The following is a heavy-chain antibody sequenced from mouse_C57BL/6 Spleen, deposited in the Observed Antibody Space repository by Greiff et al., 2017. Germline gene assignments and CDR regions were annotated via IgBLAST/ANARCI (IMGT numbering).Heavy chain of an antibody. V-gene: IGHV1-4*01. CDR1: GYTFTSYT. J-gene: IGHJ4*01. CDR3: ASSTYYNAMDY. CDR2: INPSSGYT. D-gene: IGHD2-12*01. Sequence: VQLQQSGAELARPGASVKMSCKASGYTFTSYTMHWVKQRPGQGLEWIGYINPSSGYTKYNQKFKDKATLTADKSSSTADMQLSSLTSEDSAVYYCASSTYYNAMDYWGQGTSVTVSS.